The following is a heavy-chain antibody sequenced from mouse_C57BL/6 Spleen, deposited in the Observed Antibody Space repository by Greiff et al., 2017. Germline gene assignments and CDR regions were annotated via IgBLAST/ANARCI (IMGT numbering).Heavy chain of an antibody. CDR3: ASYGSSDAMDY. D-gene: IGHD1-1*01. V-gene: IGHV1-55*01. J-gene: IGHJ4*01. Sequence: VQLQQSGAELAKPGASVKLSCKASGYTFTSYWITWVKQRPGQGLEWIGDIYPGSGSTNYNEKFKSKATLTVDTSSSTAYMQLSSLTSEDSAVYYCASYGSSDAMDYWGQGTSVTVSS. CDR2: IYPGSGST. CDR1: GYTFTSYW.